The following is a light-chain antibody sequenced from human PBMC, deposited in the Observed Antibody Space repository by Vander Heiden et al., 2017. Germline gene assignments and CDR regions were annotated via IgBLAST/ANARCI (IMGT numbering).Light chain of an antibody. CDR3: AAWDDSLSGWV. J-gene: IGLJ3*02. CDR2: RNN. V-gene: IGLV1-47*01. Sequence: SVLTQPPSASGTPGQRVTISCSGSGSNIGSNYVYWYQQLPGTAPKLLIYRNNQRPSGVPDRFSGSKSGTSASLAISGLRSEDEADYYCAAWDDSLSGWVFGGGTKLTVL. CDR1: GSNIGSNY.